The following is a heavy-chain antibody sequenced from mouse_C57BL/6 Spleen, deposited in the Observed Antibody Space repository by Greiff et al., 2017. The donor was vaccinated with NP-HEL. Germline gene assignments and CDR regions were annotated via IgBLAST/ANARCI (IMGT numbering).Heavy chain of an antibody. CDR1: GYAFTNYL. Sequence: VKLQESGAELVRPGTSVKVSCKASGYAFTNYLIEWVKQRPGQGLEWIGVINPGSGGTNYNEKFKGKATLTADKSSSTAYMQLSSLTSEDSAVYFCARGLLWGYAMDYWGQGTSVTVSS. D-gene: IGHD2-1*01. V-gene: IGHV1-54*01. J-gene: IGHJ4*01. CDR3: ARGLLWGYAMDY. CDR2: INPGSGGT.